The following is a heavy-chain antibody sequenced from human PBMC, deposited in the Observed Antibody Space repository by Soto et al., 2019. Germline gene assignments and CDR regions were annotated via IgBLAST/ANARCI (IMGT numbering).Heavy chain of an antibody. V-gene: IGHV1-2*04. CDR1: GYTFTGYY. CDR2: INPNSGGT. J-gene: IGHJ6*02. Sequence: VASVKVSCKASGYTFTGYYMHWVRQAPGQRLEWMGWINPNSGGTNYAQKFQGWVTMTRDTSISTAYMELSRLRSDDTAVYYCATRRDSSGYYYPDPPYYGMDVWGQGTTVTVSS. D-gene: IGHD3-22*01. CDR3: ATRRDSSGYYYPDPPYYGMDV.